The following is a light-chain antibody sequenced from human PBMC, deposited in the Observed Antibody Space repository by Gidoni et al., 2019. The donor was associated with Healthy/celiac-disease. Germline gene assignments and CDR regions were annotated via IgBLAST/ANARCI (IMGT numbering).Light chain of an antibody. CDR3: QQYGSSVT. J-gene: IGKJ1*01. CDR2: GAS. CDR1: QSVSSSY. Sequence: EIVLTQSPGTLSLSPGERATLSCRASQSVSSSYLAWYQQKPGQAPRLLIYGASSSATGIPDRFSGSVSGTDFTLTISRLEPEDFAVYYCQQYGSSVTCGQGTKVEIK. V-gene: IGKV3-20*01.